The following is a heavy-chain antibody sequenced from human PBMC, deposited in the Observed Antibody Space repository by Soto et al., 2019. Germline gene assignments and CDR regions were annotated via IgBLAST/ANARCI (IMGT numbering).Heavy chain of an antibody. J-gene: IGHJ5*02. Sequence: SETLSLTCAVYGGSFSGYYWSRIRQPPGKGLEWIGDINHSGSTDYNPSLKSRVTISVDTSKKQFSLKLSSVTAADTAVYYCAKVPQSRDLDWFDPWGQGTLVTV. CDR3: AKVPQSRDLDWFDP. D-gene: IGHD2-2*01. V-gene: IGHV4-34*01. CDR2: INHSGST. CDR1: GGSFSGYY.